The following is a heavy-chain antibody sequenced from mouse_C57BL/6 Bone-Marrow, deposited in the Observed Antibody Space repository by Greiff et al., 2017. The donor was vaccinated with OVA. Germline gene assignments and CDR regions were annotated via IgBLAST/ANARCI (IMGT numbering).Heavy chain of an antibody. CDR1: GYAFSSSW. J-gene: IGHJ2*01. CDR2: IYPGDGDT. V-gene: IGHV1-82*01. D-gene: IGHD1-1*01. Sequence: QVQLQQSGPELVKPGASVKISCKASGYAFSSSWMNWVKQRPGKGLEWIGRIYPGDGDTNYNGKFKGKATLTADKSSSTAYMQLSSLTSEDSAVYFCARDALRSFDNWGKGTTLTVSS. CDR3: ARDALRSFDN.